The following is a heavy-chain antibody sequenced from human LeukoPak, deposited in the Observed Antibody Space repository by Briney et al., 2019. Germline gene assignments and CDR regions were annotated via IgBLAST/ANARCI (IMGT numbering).Heavy chain of an antibody. D-gene: IGHD1-26*01. CDR2: IKQDGSEK. V-gene: IGHV3-7*01. CDR1: GLIFNNYG. Sequence: GGSLRLSCAASGLIFNNYGLIWVRQAPGKGLEWVANIKQDGSEKYYVDSVKGRFTISRDNAKNSLYLQMNSLRAEDTAVYYCARDLRWELPNDYWGQGTLVTVSS. CDR3: ARDLRWELPNDY. J-gene: IGHJ4*02.